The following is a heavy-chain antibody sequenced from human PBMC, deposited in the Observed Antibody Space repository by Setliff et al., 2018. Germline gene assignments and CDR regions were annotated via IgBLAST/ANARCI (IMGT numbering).Heavy chain of an antibody. CDR2: IIPMFGTT. J-gene: IGHJ5*02. V-gene: IGHV1-69*05. CDR1: GGTFSSYA. CDR3: ARAPLMVVVPPDAHRFDP. Sequence: SVKVSCKASGGTFSSYAINWVRQAPGQGLEWMGGIIPMFGTTNYAQKFQGRVSMTTDTSTSTAYMELRNLRSDDTALYYCARAPLMVVVPPDAHRFDPWGQGTLVTVSS. D-gene: IGHD2-2*01.